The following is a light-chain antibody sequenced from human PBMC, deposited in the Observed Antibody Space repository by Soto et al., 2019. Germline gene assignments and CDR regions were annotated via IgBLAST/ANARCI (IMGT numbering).Light chain of an antibody. CDR2: DAT. J-gene: IGLJ1*01. CDR3: SLYESTSTYG. V-gene: IGLV2-14*03. Sequence: QSALTQPASVSGSPGQTITISCTGTSSDFGGYTYVSWYQQHPAKAPKLMIFDATSRPSGVSNRFSGSKSDKTASLTIAGLEDVEEADYYCSLYESTSTYGFGNGTKLTVL. CDR1: SSDFGGYTY.